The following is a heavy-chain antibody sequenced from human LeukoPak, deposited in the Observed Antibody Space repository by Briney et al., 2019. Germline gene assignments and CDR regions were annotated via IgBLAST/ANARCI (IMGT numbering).Heavy chain of an antibody. CDR3: ARVRDYLFDY. CDR1: GYTFTSHG. J-gene: IGHJ4*02. D-gene: IGHD2/OR15-2a*01. Sequence: GASVRVSCKTSGYTFTSHGISWGRQAPGQGLEWMGWIRPSTGDTDYALNLQGRVTLTTDTYTSTAYMELRSLRSDDTAVYYCARVRDYLFDYWGQGTLVTVSS. V-gene: IGHV1-18*01. CDR2: IRPSTGDT.